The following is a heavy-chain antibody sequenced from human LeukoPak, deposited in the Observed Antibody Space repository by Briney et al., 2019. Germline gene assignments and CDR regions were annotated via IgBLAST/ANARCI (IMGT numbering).Heavy chain of an antibody. V-gene: IGHV1-69*05. J-gene: IGHJ4*02. CDR1: GGTFSSYA. CDR3: ARSPLRCTNGVSGIDY. Sequence: SVKVSCKASGGTFSSYAISWVRQAPGQGLEWMGRIIPIFGTANYAQKFQGRVTITTDESTSTAYMELSSLRSEDTAVYFCARSPLRCTNGVSGIDYWGQGTLVTASS. CDR2: IIPIFGTA. D-gene: IGHD2-8*01.